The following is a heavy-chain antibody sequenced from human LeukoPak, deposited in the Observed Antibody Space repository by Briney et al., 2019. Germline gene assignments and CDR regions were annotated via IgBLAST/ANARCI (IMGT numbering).Heavy chain of an antibody. CDR1: GFTVSSNY. Sequence: PGGSLRLSCAASGFTVSSNYMSWVRQAPGKGLEWVSVIYSGGSTYYADSVKGRFTISRDNSKNTLYLQMNSLRAEDTAVYYCASSDSRSGYSATPGDYWGQGTLVTVSS. D-gene: IGHD5-12*01. CDR2: IYSGGST. CDR3: ASSDSRSGYSATPGDY. V-gene: IGHV3-53*01. J-gene: IGHJ4*02.